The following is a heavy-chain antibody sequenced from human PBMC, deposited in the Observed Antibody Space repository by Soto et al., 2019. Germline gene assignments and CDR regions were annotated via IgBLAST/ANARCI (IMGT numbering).Heavy chain of an antibody. J-gene: IGHJ6*02. CDR1: GFIVSDDY. Sequence: EVQVVESGGGLVQPGGSLRLTCAASGFIVSDDYMTWVRQAPGKGLEWVSIIYSSGNTYYGDSVKDRFTISRDNSKNLLYRQMNSLRVEDTAIYYCARDPGDRNGMSAWGQGTTVTVSS. D-gene: IGHD1-26*01. CDR2: IYSSGNT. V-gene: IGHV3-66*01. CDR3: ARDPGDRNGMSA.